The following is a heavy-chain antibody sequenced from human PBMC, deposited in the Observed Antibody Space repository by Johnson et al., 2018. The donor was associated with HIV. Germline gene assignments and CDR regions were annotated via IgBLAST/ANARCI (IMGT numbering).Heavy chain of an antibody. CDR2: IKSKTDGGTT. CDR1: GFTFSNAW. V-gene: IGHV3-15*01. D-gene: IGHD2-2*01. Sequence: VQLVESGGGLVKPGGSLRLSCAASGFTFSNAWMSWVRQAPGKGLEWVGRIKSKTDGGTTDYAAPVKGRFTISRDDSKNTLYLQMNSLKTEDTAVYYCTTALLSVVVPAATHAFDIWGQGTMVTVSS. CDR3: TTALLSVVVPAATHAFDI. J-gene: IGHJ3*02.